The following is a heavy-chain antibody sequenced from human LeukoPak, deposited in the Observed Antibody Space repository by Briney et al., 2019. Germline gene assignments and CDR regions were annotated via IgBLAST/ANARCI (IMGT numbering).Heavy chain of an antibody. J-gene: IGHJ4*02. CDR2: ISDGGSTT. V-gene: IGHV3-74*01. CDR1: GFTFSSYW. Sequence: PGGSLRLSCAASGFTFSSYWMHWVRQAPGKGLVWVSRISDGGSTTTYADSVKGRFTISRDNAKNTLYLQMNGLRAEDTAVYYCVSFYETYWGRGTLVTVSS. CDR3: VSFYETY. D-gene: IGHD2/OR15-2a*01.